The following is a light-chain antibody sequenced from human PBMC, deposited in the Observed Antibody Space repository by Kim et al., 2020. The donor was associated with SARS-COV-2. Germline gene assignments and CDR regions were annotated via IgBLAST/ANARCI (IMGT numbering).Light chain of an antibody. Sequence: LSPGERGTPSWRASGNVGHYVAGYQQKPGQAPRHLIYGASSRATGVPDRFSGSGSGTDFTLTINSLEPEDYAIYFCQQRYNRPVTFGQGTKVDFK. CDR2: GAS. J-gene: IGKJ1*01. CDR1: GNVGHY. V-gene: IGKV3-11*01. CDR3: QQRYNRPVT.